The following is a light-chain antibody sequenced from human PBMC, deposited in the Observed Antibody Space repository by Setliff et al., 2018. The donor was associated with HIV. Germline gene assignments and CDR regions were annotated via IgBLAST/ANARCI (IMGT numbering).Light chain of an antibody. V-gene: IGLV2-11*01. CDR3: CSFAGSSTFVV. CDR2: EVS. Sequence: QSALTQPRSVSGSPGQSVTISCTGTSSDIGGYNYVSWYQQHPGKAPKLMIYEVSERPSGVSHRFSGSKAGNTASLTISGLQPEDEADYYCCSFAGSSTFVVFGGGTKVTVL. CDR1: SSDIGGYNY. J-gene: IGLJ2*01.